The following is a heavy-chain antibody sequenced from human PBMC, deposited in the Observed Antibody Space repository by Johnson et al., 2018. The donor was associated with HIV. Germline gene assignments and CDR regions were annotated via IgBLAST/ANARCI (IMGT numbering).Heavy chain of an antibody. CDR2: IYSGGST. D-gene: IGHD6-6*01. Sequence: VQLVESGGGLVQSGGSLSLSCGASGFSVSNNYMNWVRQAPGKGLEWVSVIYSGGSTYYADSVKGRFTISRDNSKNTLCLQMNSLRPEDTAVFYCARGNSVAARIGAFDIWGQGTMVTVSS. V-gene: IGHV3-66*01. CDR1: GFSVSNNY. J-gene: IGHJ3*02. CDR3: ARGNSVAARIGAFDI.